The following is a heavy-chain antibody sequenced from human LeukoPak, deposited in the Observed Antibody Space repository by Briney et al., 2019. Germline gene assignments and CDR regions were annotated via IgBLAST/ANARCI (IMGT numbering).Heavy chain of an antibody. CDR1: GFTLISYW. J-gene: IGHJ6*03. CDR2: IKQDGSEK. D-gene: IGHD4-17*01. V-gene: IGHV3-7*01. Sequence: GGSLRLSCAASGFTLISYWMTWVRQAPGKGLEWVANIKQDGSEKYYVDSVKGRFTISRDNAKNSLYLQMNSPRVEDTAVYYCARARFETTVTALVRKKNYYYYYMDVWGKGTTVTVSS. CDR3: ARARFETTVTALVRKKNYYYYYMDV.